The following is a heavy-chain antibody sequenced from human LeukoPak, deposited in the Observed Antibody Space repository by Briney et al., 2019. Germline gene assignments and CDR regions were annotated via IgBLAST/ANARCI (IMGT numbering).Heavy chain of an antibody. V-gene: IGHV4-30-4*08. CDR1: GSSLSSGDYY. CDR2: IYYSGST. CDR3: ARDNTAMVYY. J-gene: IGHJ4*02. Sequence: TLSLICTVSGSSLSSGDYYWSWIRQPPGKGLEWIGYIYYSGSTYYNPSLKSRVTISVDTSKNQFSLKLSPVTAADTAVYYCARDNTAMVYYWGQGTLVTVSS. D-gene: IGHD5-18*01.